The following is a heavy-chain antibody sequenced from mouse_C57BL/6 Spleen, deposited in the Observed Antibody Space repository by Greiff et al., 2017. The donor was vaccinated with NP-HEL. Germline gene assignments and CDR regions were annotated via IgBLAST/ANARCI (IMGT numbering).Heavy chain of an antibody. CDR2: FYPGSGSI. J-gene: IGHJ4*01. D-gene: IGHD1-1*01. V-gene: IGHV1-62-2*01. Sequence: QVQLQQSGAELVKPGASVKLSCKASGYTFTEYTIHWVKQRSGQGLEWIGWFYPGSGSIKYNEKFKDKATLTADKSSSTVYMELSRLTSEDSAVYFCARHEGYYYGSSLYAMDYWGQGTSVTVSS. CDR3: ARHEGYYYGSSLYAMDY. CDR1: GYTFTEYT.